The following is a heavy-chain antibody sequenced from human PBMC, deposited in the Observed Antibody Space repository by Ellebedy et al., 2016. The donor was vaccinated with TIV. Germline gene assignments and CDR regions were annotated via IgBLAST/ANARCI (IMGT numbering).Heavy chain of an antibody. Sequence: GESLKISCAASGFTFSSYGMHWVRQAPGRGLEWVALTWYDGSNEQYADSVKGRFTISRDNSMNTLYLQMNSLRAEDTAMYYCARESVVTTASYHYYGLDVWGQGTTVAVSS. V-gene: IGHV3-33*01. D-gene: IGHD2-21*02. J-gene: IGHJ6*02. CDR3: ARESVVTTASYHYYGLDV. CDR1: GFTFSSYG. CDR2: TWYDGSNE.